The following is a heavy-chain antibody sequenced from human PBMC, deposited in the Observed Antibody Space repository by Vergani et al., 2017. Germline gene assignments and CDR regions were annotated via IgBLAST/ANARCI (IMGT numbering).Heavy chain of an antibody. CDR3: ARGGKLLPMTTVTANWFDP. Sequence: QLQLQESGSGLVKPSQTLSLTCAVSGGSISSGGYSWSWIRQPPGKGLEWIGYIYHSGSTYYNPSLKSRVTISVDRSKNQFSLKLSSVTAADTAVYYCARGGKLLPMTTVTANWFDPWGQGTLVTVSS. D-gene: IGHD4-11*01. CDR2: IYHSGST. J-gene: IGHJ5*02. V-gene: IGHV4-30-2*01. CDR1: GGSISSGGYS.